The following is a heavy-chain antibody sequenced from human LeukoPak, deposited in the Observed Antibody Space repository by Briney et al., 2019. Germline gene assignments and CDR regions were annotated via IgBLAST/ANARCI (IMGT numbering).Heavy chain of an antibody. J-gene: IGHJ1*01. CDR2: ISGTGGST. Sequence: PGGSLRLSCAASGFTFSSYAMRWVRQAPGKGREWVAAISGTGGSTYYAPSVTARFPISTDNSKTTLYLQMNSLRAEDTAVYYCAKDPYDSSGYYYLGYFQHWGQGTLVTVSS. CDR3: AKDPYDSSGYYYLGYFQH. V-gene: IGHV3-23*01. D-gene: IGHD3-22*01. CDR1: GFTFSSYA.